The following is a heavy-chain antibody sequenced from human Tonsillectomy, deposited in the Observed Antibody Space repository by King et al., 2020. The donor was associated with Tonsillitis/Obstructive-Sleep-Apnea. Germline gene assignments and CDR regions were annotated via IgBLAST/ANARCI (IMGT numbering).Heavy chain of an antibody. CDR1: GFTFSSYA. J-gene: IGHJ4*02. CDR2: ISGSGGST. D-gene: IGHD6-6*01. CDR3: AKDWGDIAARPRHFDY. Sequence: VQLVESGGGLVQPGGSLRLSCAASGFTFSSYAMSWVRQAPGTGLEWVSAISGSGGSTYYADSVKGRFTISRDNSKNTLYLQMNSLRAEDTAVYYCAKDWGDIAARPRHFDYWGQGTLVTVSS. V-gene: IGHV3-23*04.